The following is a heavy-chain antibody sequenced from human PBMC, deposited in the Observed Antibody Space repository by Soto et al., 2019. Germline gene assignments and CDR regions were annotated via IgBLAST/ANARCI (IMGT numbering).Heavy chain of an antibody. J-gene: IGHJ4*02. CDR1: VLTFSSYA. D-gene: IGHD6-19*01. CDR3: AKTWWLDYYFDY. CDR2: ISGSGGST. Sequence: PGGSLRLSCAASVLTFSSYAMSWVRQAPGKGLEWVSAISGSGGSTYYADSVKGRFTISRDNSKNTLYLQMNSLRAEDTAVYYCAKTWWLDYYFDYWGQGTLVTVSS. V-gene: IGHV3-23*01.